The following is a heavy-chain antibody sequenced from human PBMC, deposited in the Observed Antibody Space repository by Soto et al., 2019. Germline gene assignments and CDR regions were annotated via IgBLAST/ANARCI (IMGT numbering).Heavy chain of an antibody. D-gene: IGHD3-3*01. CDR3: ARDRSITIFGVVIMVFDY. CDR1: GFTFSSYW. CDR2: IKQDGSEK. V-gene: IGHV3-7*05. J-gene: IGHJ4*01. Sequence: GGSLRLSCAASGFTFSSYWMSWVRQAPGKGLEWVANIKQDGSEKYYVDSVEGRFTISRDNAKNSLYLQMNSLRAEDTAVYYCARDRSITIFGVVIMVFDYWGQGTLVTVSS.